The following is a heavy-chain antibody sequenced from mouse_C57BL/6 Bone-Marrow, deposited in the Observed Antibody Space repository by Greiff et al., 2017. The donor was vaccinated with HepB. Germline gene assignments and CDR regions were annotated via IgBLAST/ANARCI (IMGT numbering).Heavy chain of an antibody. Sequence: VQLQQSGPELVKPGASVKISCKASGYTFTDYYMNWVKQSHGKSLEWIGDINPNNGGTSYNQKFKGKATLTVDKSSSTAYMELRSLTSEDSAVYYCARGGDLLLLFAYWGQGTLVTVSA. D-gene: IGHD1-1*01. CDR1: GYTFTDYY. CDR3: ARGGDLLLLFAY. J-gene: IGHJ3*01. V-gene: IGHV1-26*01. CDR2: INPNNGGT.